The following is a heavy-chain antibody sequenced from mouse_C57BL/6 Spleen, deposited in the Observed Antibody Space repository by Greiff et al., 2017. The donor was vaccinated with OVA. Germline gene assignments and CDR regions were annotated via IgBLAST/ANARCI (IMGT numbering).Heavy chain of an antibody. J-gene: IGHJ1*03. CDR2: IHPNSGST. CDR1: GYTFTSYW. CDR3: ARNFGSSYRWYFDV. V-gene: IGHV1-64*01. Sequence: QVQLQQPGAELVKPGASVKLSCKASGYTFTSYWMHWVKQRPGQGLEWIGMIHPNSGSTNYNEKFKSKATLTVDKSSSTAYMQLISLTSEDSAVYYCARNFGSSYRWYFDVWGTGTTVTVSS. D-gene: IGHD1-1*01.